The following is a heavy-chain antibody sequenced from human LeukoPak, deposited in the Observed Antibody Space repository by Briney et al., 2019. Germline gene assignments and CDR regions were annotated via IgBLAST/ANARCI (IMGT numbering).Heavy chain of an antibody. D-gene: IGHD3-10*01. Sequence: SETLSLTCTVSGDSISSYYWNWNRQPPGKGLEWIGYGHYSGSTNYNPSLKSRVTFSVDTSKNQFSLKLTSVTAADTAVYYCARWGETSALRVHAFDIWGQGTMVTVSS. J-gene: IGHJ3*02. CDR1: GDSISSYY. CDR3: ARWGETSALRVHAFDI. V-gene: IGHV4-59*01. CDR2: GHYSGST.